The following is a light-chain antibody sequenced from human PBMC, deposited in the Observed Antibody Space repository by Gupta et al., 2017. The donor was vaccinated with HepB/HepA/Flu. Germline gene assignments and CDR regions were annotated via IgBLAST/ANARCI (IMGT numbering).Light chain of an antibody. V-gene: IGKV1-17*01. CDR1: QDIRND. CDR3: LQHNSYPFT. J-gene: IGKJ3*01. CDR2: AAS. Sequence: DIQMTQSPSSLSASLGDRVTITCRESQDIRNDLGWYQQEPGKAPKRLIYAASSLQSGVPSRFSGSGSGTEFTITISSMQPEDFATYYCLQHNSYPFTFGPGTKVDIK.